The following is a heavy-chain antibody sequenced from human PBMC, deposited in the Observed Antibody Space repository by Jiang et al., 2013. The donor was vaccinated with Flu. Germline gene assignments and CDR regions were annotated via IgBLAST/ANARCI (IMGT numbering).Heavy chain of an antibody. CDR2: TYYRSKWYN. Sequence: NSAAWNWIRQSPSRGLEWLGRTYYRSKWYNDYAVSVKSRITINPDTSKNQFSLQLNSVTPEDTAVYYCASVYDFWSGGAYPWGQGTLVTVSS. D-gene: IGHD3-3*01. CDR1: NSAA. V-gene: IGHV6-1*01. CDR3: ASVYDFWSGGAYP. J-gene: IGHJ5*02.